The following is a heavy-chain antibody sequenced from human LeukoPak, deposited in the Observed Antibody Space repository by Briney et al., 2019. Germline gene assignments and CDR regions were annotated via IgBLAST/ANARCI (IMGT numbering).Heavy chain of an antibody. V-gene: IGHV4-59*08. CDR2: IYYSGST. CDR1: GGSISSYY. CDR3: ARHPYSVRFDY. Sequence: SETLSFTCTVSGGSISSYYWSWIRQPPGKGLEWIGYIYYSGSTNYNPSLKSRVTISVDTSKNQFSLKLSSVTAADTAVYYCARHPYSVRFDYWGQGTLVTVSS. J-gene: IGHJ4*02. D-gene: IGHD6-13*01.